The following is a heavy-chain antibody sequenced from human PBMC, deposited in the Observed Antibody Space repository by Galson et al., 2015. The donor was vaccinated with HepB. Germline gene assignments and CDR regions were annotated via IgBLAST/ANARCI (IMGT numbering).Heavy chain of an antibody. Sequence: SVKVSCKASGYTFTDYVVNWGRQAPGQGLEWMGWMNTNTGKPTYAPGFARRFVFALDTSVTTAYLQISSLETDDTAVYYCARSPLLFLDWLPYYAYYYSDVCGEGTTVTVSS. CDR1: GYTFTDYV. CDR2: MNTNTGKP. D-gene: IGHD3-3*01. J-gene: IGHJ6*03. CDR3: ARSPLLFLDWLPYYAYYYSDV. V-gene: IGHV7-4-1*02.